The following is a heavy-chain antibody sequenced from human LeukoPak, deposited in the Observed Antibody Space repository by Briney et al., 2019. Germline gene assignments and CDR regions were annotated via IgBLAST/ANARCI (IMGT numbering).Heavy chain of an antibody. V-gene: IGHV4-59*12. CDR2: IYYRGST. D-gene: IGHD2-15*01. Sequence: SETLSLTCTVSGGSLSTFYWSWIRQPQGKGLEWIGYIYYRGSTTYNPSLKSRVTISVDTSKNQFSLKLSSVTAADTAVYYCARTYCSRVNCFDYWGQGTLVTVSS. CDR3: ARTYCSRVNCFDY. J-gene: IGHJ4*02. CDR1: GGSLSTFY.